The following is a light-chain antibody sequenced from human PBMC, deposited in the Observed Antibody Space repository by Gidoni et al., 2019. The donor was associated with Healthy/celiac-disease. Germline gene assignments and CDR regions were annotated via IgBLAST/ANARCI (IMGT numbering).Light chain of an antibody. CDR3: QQSYSTPIT. Sequence: DIQMTQSPSSLSASVGDRVTITCRASQSISSYLNWYQQKPGKAPKLLIYAASSLQSGVPSRFSGSVSGTDFTLTISSLQPADFATYYCQQSYSTPITFGQGTRLEIK. CDR1: QSISSY. V-gene: IGKV1-39*01. J-gene: IGKJ5*01. CDR2: AAS.